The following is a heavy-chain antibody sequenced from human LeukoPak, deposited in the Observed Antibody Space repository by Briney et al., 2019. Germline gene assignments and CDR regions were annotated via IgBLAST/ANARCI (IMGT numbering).Heavy chain of an antibody. CDR3: ARGPRVGASDPNWFDP. Sequence: GGSLRLSCAASGFTFSSYWMSWVRQAPGKGLEWVANIKQDGSEKYYVDSVKGRFTISRDNAKNSLYLQMNSLRAEDTAVYYCARGPRVGASDPNWFDPWGQGTLVTVSS. D-gene: IGHD1-26*01. V-gene: IGHV3-7*01. CDR2: IKQDGSEK. CDR1: GFTFSSYW. J-gene: IGHJ5*02.